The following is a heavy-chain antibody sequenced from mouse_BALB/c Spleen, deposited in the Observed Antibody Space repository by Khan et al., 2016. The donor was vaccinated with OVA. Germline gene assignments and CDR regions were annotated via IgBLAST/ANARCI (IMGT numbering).Heavy chain of an antibody. V-gene: IGHV1S136*01. J-gene: IGHJ3*01. CDR2: INPDNAGT. CDR3: AREASSWDFSFPY. D-gene: IGHD4-1*01. CDR1: GYTFSNYV. Sequence: VQLQQPGPELVEPGASVKMSCKASGYTFSNYVMHWVKQKPGQGLEWIGYINPDNAGTRYNEKFKGKATLTSDISSTTAYMEFSSLTSEDSAVYYCAREASSWDFSFPYWGQVTLVTVSA.